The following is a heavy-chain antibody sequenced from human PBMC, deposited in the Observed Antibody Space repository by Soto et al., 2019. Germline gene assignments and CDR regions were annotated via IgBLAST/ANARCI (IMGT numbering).Heavy chain of an antibody. CDR2: IFYTGIT. V-gene: IGHV4-59*01. CDR1: GDSISSYY. J-gene: IGHJ6*02. Sequence: PSETLSLTCTVSGDSISSYYWSWIRQPPGKGLEWIGYIFYTGITNYNPSFKSRVTMSVDTSKNYFSLNLSSVTAADTAVYFCAREGVPTHGLDVWGQGTTVTVSS. CDR3: AREGVPTHGLDV. D-gene: IGHD3-16*01.